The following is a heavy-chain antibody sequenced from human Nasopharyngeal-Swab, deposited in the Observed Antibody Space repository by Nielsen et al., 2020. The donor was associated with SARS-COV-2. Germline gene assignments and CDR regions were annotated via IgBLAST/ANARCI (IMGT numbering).Heavy chain of an antibody. CDR3: ARAGKPKPRLPILYSGSYHDKKYSFDYFDD. CDR1: GGSISSYY. J-gene: IGHJ4*02. Sequence: SETLSLTCTVSGGSISSYYWSWIRQPPGKGLEWIGFFYYSGSTNHNPSLKSRVTISVDTAKNQFSLKLSSVTAADTAVYYCARAGKPKPRLPILYSGSYHDKKYSFDYFDDWGQGTLVTVSS. V-gene: IGHV4-59*01. CDR2: FYYSGST. D-gene: IGHD1-26*01.